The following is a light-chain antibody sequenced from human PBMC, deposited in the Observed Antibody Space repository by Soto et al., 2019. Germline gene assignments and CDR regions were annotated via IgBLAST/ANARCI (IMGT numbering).Light chain of an antibody. J-gene: IGKJ5*01. CDR1: QSVSSY. CDR2: GAS. V-gene: IGKV3-15*01. Sequence: EIVMTQSPATLSVSPGERATLSCRASQSVSSYLAWYQQKPGQAPRLLIYGASTRATGIPARFSGSGSGTEFTLTISSLQYEDFAVYYCQQYNDWPSITFGQGTRLEI. CDR3: QQYNDWPSIT.